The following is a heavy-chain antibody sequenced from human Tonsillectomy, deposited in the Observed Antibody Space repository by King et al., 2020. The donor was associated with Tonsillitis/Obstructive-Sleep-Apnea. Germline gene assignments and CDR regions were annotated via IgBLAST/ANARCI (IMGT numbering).Heavy chain of an antibody. CDR2: IDPSDSYT. V-gene: IGHV5-10-1*01. J-gene: IGHJ6*03. Sequence: QLVQSGAEVKKPGESLRISCKGSGYSFTSYWIDWVRQMPGKGLEWMGTIDPSDSYTNYSPSFQGHVTISADKSISTAYLQGSSLKASDTAMYYCARRYFDGHYYYYMDVWGKGTTLTVSS. D-gene: IGHD3-9*01. CDR1: GYSFTSYW. CDR3: ARRYFDGHYYYYMDV.